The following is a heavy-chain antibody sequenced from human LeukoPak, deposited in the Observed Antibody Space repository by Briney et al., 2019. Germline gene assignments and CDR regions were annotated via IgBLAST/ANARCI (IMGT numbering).Heavy chain of an antibody. Sequence: PGGSLRLSCAASGFHFSSCAMHWVRQAPGKGLEWVAYIRYDGDNKRYADSVKGRFTVSRDNSKDTVYLQMNSLRREETAIYYCAKGDDYGATTRLPKFNWFDPWGQGTLVLVSS. CDR1: GFHFSSCA. CDR2: IRYDGDNK. CDR3: AKGDDYGATTRLPKFNWFDP. D-gene: IGHD4/OR15-4a*01. V-gene: IGHV3-30*02. J-gene: IGHJ5*02.